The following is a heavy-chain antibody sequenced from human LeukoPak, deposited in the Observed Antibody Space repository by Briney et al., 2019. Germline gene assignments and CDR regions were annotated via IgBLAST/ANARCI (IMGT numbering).Heavy chain of an antibody. V-gene: IGHV4-59*08. CDR3: ASRGYSYGPFDY. D-gene: IGHD5-18*01. CDR2: IHYSGST. CDR1: GGSLSSYY. J-gene: IGHJ4*02. Sequence: PSETLSLTCTVSGGSLSSYYWSWLRQPPGKGLEWIGYIHYSGSTNYNPSLTSRVTISVDTSKNQFSLKLSSVTAADTAVYYCASRGYSYGPFDYWGQGTLVTVSS.